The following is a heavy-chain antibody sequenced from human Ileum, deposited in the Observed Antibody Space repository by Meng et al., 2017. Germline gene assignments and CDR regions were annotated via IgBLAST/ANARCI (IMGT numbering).Heavy chain of an antibody. D-gene: IGHD4-23*01. Sequence: QVPLRASGPGLVKPSGTLSLTCAVSGDSISTTNWWNWVRQPPGEGLEWIGEIYHSGLVNYNLSLKSRVTLSIDKSKNQFSLKLISVTAADTGVYYCAANSGKKMHSWGQGTLVTVSS. CDR2: IYHSGLV. CDR1: GDSISTTNW. V-gene: IGHV4-4*02. J-gene: IGHJ4*02. CDR3: AANSGKKMHS.